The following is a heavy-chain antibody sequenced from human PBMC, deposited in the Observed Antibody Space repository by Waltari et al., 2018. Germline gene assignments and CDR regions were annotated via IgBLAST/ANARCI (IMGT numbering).Heavy chain of an antibody. J-gene: IGHJ5*02. CDR1: GFTFSNYA. V-gene: IGHV3-23*01. CDR3: AKANTFWSAYSA. D-gene: IGHD3-3*01. Sequence: EVQLLESGGGLVQPGGSLRLSCATSGFTFSNYAMSWVRQAPGKGLEWVSAISGRGDSTKYADSVKGRFTISRDDSKNTLCLQMSSLRAEDTAVYYCAKANTFWSAYSAWGQGTLVTVSS. CDR2: ISGRGDST.